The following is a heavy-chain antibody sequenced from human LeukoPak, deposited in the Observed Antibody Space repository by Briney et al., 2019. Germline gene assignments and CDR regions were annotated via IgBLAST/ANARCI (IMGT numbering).Heavy chain of an antibody. CDR3: ARGPYCSSTSCYTYRPFVPAYYYYGMDV. D-gene: IGHD2-2*02. CDR1: GGSFSGYY. V-gene: IGHV4-34*01. Sequence: SETLSLTCAVYGGSFSGYYWSWIRQPPGKGLEWIGEINHSGSTNYNPSLKSRVTISVDTSKNQFSLKLSSVTAADTAVYYCARGPYCSSTSCYTYRPFVPAYYYYGMDVWGQGTTVTVSS. J-gene: IGHJ6*02. CDR2: INHSGST.